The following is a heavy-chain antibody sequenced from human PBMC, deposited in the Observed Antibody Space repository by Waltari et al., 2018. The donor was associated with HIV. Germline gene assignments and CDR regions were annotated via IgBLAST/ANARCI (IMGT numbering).Heavy chain of an antibody. CDR3: ASPFYSDSTTYYYGLDY. CDR2: ISNDGSSK. J-gene: IGHJ4*02. Sequence: QVQLVESGGGVVQPGRSRRLSWAASGFPFRSFGMPWGRHAPGKGLEWVAVISNDGSSKYYADSVKGRFTISRDNSKNTLYLHMNSLRAEDTAVYYCASPFYSDSTTYYYGLDYWGQGTLVTVSS. V-gene: IGHV3-30-3*01. CDR1: GFPFRSFG. D-gene: IGHD3-22*01.